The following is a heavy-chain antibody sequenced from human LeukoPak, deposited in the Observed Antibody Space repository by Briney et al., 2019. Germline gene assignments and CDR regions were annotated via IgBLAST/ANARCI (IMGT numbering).Heavy chain of an antibody. CDR1: GFTFSSYA. V-gene: IGHV3-21*01. CDR3: ARAGGSTVSHSDC. Sequence: PGGSLRLSCAASGFTFSSYAMSWVRQAPGKGLEWVSSISSSTSYIYYADSVKGRFTISKDNAKNSLYLQMNSLRAEDTAVYYCARAGGSTVSHSDCWGQGTLVTVSS. J-gene: IGHJ4*02. D-gene: IGHD4-17*01. CDR2: ISSSTSYI.